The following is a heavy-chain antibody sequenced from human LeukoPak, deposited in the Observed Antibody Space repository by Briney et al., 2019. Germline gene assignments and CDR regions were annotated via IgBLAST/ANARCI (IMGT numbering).Heavy chain of an antibody. V-gene: IGHV3-30-3*01. CDR2: ISYDGSNK. CDR3: AKDLGVGRDY. D-gene: IGHD3-16*01. CDR1: GFTFSSYA. Sequence: PGGSLRLSCATSGFTFSSYAMHWVRQAPGKGLEWVAVISYDGSNKYYADSVKGRFTISRDNSKNTLYLQMNSLRAEDTAVYYCAKDLGVGRDYWGQGTLVTVSS. J-gene: IGHJ4*02.